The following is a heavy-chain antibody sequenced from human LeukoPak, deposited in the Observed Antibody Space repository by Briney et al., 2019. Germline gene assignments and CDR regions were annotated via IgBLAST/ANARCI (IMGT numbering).Heavy chain of an antibody. V-gene: IGHV3-48*02. CDR2: ISSSSSTI. D-gene: IGHD5-12*01. CDR3: ARLPPTKYSGYDRRDY. J-gene: IGHJ4*02. CDR1: GFTFSSYS. Sequence: AGSLRLSCAASGFTFSSYSMNWVRQAPGKGLEWVSYISSSSSTIYYADSVKGRFTISRDNAKNSLYLQMNSLRDEDTAVYYCARLPPTKYSGYDRRDYWGQGTLVTVSS.